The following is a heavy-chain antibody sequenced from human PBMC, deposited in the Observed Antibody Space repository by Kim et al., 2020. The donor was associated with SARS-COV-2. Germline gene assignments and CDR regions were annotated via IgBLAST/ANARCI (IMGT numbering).Heavy chain of an antibody. D-gene: IGHD3-10*01. V-gene: IGHV3-30*02. J-gene: IGHJ6*02. Sequence: KGRFTISRDKSKNTLYLQMDSLRPEKTAVYYCAKGGTTMVRFFYYYGMDVWGPGTTVTVSS. CDR3: AKGGTTMVRFFYYYGMDV.